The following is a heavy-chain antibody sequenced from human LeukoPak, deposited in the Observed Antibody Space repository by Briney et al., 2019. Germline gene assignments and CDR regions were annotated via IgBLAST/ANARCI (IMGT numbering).Heavy chain of an antibody. CDR3: ARVTLGTYYFDY. CDR2: ISSSGNIF. D-gene: IGHD3-16*01. Sequence: GGSLRLSCAASGSTFSSYWMSWVRQAPGKGLEWVSYISSSGNIFYYADSVKGRFTVSRDNAQSSLYLQMNSLRAEDTAVYYCARVTLGTYYFDYRGQGTLVTVSS. CDR1: GSTFSSYW. J-gene: IGHJ4*02. V-gene: IGHV3-48*04.